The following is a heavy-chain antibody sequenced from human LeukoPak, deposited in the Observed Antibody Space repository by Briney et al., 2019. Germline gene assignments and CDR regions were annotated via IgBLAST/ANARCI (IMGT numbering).Heavy chain of an antibody. J-gene: IGHJ4*02. CDR1: GYSISSGYY. D-gene: IGHD3-22*01. CDR3: ARGKDSSGCLDY. CDR2: IYHSGST. V-gene: IGHV4-38-2*02. Sequence: PSETLSLTCTVSGYSISSGYYWGWIRQPPGKGLEWIGSIYHSGSTYYNPSLKSRVTISVDTSKNQFSLKLSSVTAADTAVYYCARGKDSSGCLDYWGQGTLVTVSS.